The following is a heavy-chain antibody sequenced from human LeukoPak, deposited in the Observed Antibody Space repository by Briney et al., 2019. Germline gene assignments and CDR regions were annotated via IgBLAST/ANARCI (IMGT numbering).Heavy chain of an antibody. D-gene: IGHD3-10*01. CDR2: ISSSGDTI. Sequence: PGGSLRLSCAASRFTFSSYEMDWVRQAPGKGLEWVSYISSSGDTIYYADSVKGRFTISRDNAKNSLYLQMNSLRAEDTAVYYCARAYYGSGSYSLDYWGQGTLVTVSS. CDR3: ARAYYGSGSYSLDY. CDR1: RFTFSSYE. V-gene: IGHV3-48*03. J-gene: IGHJ4*02.